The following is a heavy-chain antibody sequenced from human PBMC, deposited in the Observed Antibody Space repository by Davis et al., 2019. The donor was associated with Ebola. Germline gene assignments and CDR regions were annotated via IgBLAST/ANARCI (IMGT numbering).Heavy chain of an antibody. CDR1: GGSISSGGYS. D-gene: IGHD1-26*01. CDR3: ARMSYPNAFDI. CDR2: IYHSGST. Sequence: MPSETLSLTCAVSGGSISSGGYSWSWIRQPPGKGLEWIGYIYHSGSTYYNPSLKSRVTISVDRSKNQFSLKLSSVTAADTAVYYCARMSYPNAFDIWGQGTMVTVSS. V-gene: IGHV4-30-2*01. J-gene: IGHJ3*02.